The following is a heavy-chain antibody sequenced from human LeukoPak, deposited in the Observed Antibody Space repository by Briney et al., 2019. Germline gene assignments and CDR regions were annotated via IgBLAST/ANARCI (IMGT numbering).Heavy chain of an antibody. V-gene: IGHV4-34*09. CDR3: ARDHIHADYYGMDV. J-gene: IGHJ6*02. Sequence: PSETLSLTCAVYGGSFSGYYWSWIRQPPGKGLEWIGEISHSGSTNYNPSLKSRVTISVDTSKNQFSLKLISVTAADTAVYYCARDHIHADYYGMDVWGQGTTVTVSS. CDR1: GGSFSGYY. CDR2: ISHSGST.